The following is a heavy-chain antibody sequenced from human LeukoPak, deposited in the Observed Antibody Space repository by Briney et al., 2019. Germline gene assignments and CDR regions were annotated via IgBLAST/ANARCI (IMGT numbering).Heavy chain of an antibody. CDR3: ARDRMKSGSYYFDY. CDR2: ISGKRSTI. Sequence: GGSLRLSRAASAFTFSDYSMNWVRQAPGKGQEWVSYISGKRSTIYYADSVKGRFTISRDNAKNSMYLQMNSLRAEDTAVYYCARDRMKSGSYYFDYWGPGTLVTVSS. J-gene: IGHJ4*02. D-gene: IGHD1-26*01. CDR1: AFTFSDYS. V-gene: IGHV3-48*01.